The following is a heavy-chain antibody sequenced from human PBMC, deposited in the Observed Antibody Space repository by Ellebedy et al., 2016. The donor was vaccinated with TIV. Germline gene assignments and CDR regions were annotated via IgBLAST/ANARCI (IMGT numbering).Heavy chain of an antibody. J-gene: IGHJ4*02. D-gene: IGHD2-15*01. CDR1: GYTFTSYY. V-gene: IGHV1-46*01. CDR2: IIPSGGDT. Sequence: AASVKVSCKASGYTFTSYYMHWVRQAPGQGLEWMGIIIPSGGDTSSAQKFQGRITMTRDTSTNTFYMELSSLRSEDTAVYYCARRGVCSGSSCYYDYWGQGTLVTVSS. CDR3: ARRGVCSGSSCYYDY.